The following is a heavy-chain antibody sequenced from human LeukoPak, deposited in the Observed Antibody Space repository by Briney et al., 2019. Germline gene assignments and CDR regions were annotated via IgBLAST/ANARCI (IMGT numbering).Heavy chain of an antibody. CDR3: ARGKKVYASIAARFWFDP. V-gene: IGHV4-39*07. CDR1: GGSISSSNYY. CDR2: INYSGST. J-gene: IGHJ5*02. Sequence: SETLSLTCTVSGGSISSSNYYWGWIRQPPGKGLEWIGSINYSGSTYYNPSLKSRVTISVDTSKNQFSLKLSSVTAADTAVYYCARGKKVYASIAARFWFDPWGQGTLVTVSS. D-gene: IGHD6-6*01.